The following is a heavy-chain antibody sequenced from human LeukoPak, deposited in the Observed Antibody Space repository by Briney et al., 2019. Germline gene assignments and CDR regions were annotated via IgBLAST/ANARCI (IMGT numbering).Heavy chain of an antibody. J-gene: IGHJ4*02. CDR3: ARDVAAAGTPQIYFDY. CDR2: INHSGST. D-gene: IGHD6-13*01. CDR1: GGSFSGYY. Sequence: SETLSLTCAVYGGSFSGYYWSWIRQPPGKGLECIGEINHSGSTNYNPSLKSRVTISVDTSKNQFSLKLSSVTAADTAVYYCARDVAAAGTPQIYFDYWGQGTLVTVSS. V-gene: IGHV4-34*01.